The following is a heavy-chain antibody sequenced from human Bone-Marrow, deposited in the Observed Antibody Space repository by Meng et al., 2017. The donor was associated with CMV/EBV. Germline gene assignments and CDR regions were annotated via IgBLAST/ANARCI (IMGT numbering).Heavy chain of an antibody. D-gene: IGHD2-2*01. Sequence: GESLKISCAASGFTFSSYSMNWVRQAPGKGLEWVSSISSSRSYIYYADSVKGRFTISRDNAKNSVFLQLSSLRVEDTAVYYCARERLYQPLWGDALDIWGQGTMVTVSS. CDR3: ARERLYQPLWGDALDI. V-gene: IGHV3-21*01. CDR1: GFTFSSYS. J-gene: IGHJ3*02. CDR2: ISSSRSYI.